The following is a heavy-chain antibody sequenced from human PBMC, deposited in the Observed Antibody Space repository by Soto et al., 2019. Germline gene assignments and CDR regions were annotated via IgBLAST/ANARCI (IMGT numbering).Heavy chain of an antibody. J-gene: IGHJ4*02. CDR3: ARDREAAAPGNFDY. CDR1: GFTVSSNY. CDR2: IYSGGST. Sequence: PGGSLRPACGPSGFTVSSNYMSWVRQAPGKGLEWVSLIYSGGSTYYADSVKGRFTISRDNSKNTLYLQMNSLRAEDTAVYFCARDREAAAPGNFDYWGQGTLVTVSS. V-gene: IGHV3-53*01. D-gene: IGHD6-13*01.